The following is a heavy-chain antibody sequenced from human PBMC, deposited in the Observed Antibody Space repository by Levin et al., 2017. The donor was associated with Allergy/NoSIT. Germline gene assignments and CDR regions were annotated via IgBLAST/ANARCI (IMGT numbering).Heavy chain of an antibody. CDR2: INPSGGST. CDR1: GYTFTSYY. Sequence: RASVKVSCKASGYTFTSYYMHWVRQAPGQGLEWMGIINPSGGSTSYAQKFQGRVTMTRDTSTSTVYMELSSLRSEDTAVYYCARDPDYGDYVAGGAFDIWGQGTMVTVSS. J-gene: IGHJ3*02. D-gene: IGHD4-17*01. V-gene: IGHV1-46*01. CDR3: ARDPDYGDYVAGGAFDI.